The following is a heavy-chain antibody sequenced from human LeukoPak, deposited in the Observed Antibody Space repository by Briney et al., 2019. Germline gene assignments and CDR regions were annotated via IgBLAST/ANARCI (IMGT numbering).Heavy chain of an antibody. Sequence: PSETLSLTCTVSGGSISSSCYYWGWIRQPPGKGLEWIGNIYYNGSTYYTPSLKSRVTISVETSKNHFSLKLSSVTAADTAVYYCARLPLVSPGCDDWGQGTLVTVSS. CDR3: ARLPLVSPGCDD. CDR1: GGSISSSCYY. CDR2: IYYNGST. J-gene: IGHJ4*02. V-gene: IGHV4-39*02. D-gene: IGHD2-2*01.